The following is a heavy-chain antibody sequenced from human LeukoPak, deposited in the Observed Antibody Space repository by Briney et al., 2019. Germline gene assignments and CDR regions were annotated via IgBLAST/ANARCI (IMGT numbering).Heavy chain of an antibody. J-gene: IGHJ4*02. D-gene: IGHD3-10*01. CDR2: INPNSGDT. CDR1: GYTLTDYY. V-gene: IGHV1-2*02. CDR3: ARDVSFFRGRTSVYYLFDL. Sequence: ASVKVSCKASGYTLTDYYIHWLRQAPGQGLEWVGWINPNSGDTKYTQIFEGRVDMTREMSANTAYMGMSRLTSDDTAVYYCARDVSFFRGRTSVYYLFDLWGQGTLVTVSS.